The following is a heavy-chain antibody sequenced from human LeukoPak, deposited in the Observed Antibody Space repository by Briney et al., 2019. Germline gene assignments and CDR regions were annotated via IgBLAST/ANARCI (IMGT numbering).Heavy chain of an antibody. D-gene: IGHD6-19*01. J-gene: IGHJ5*02. CDR2: INHSGST. CDR3: ARGIAVAGTGPPYNWFDP. CDR1: TGSFSGYY. Sequence: SETLSLTCAVYTGSFSGYYWSWIRQPPGKGLEWIGEINHSGSTNYNTSLKSRVTISVDTPKNQFSLKLSSVTAADTAVYYCARGIAVAGTGPPYNWFDPWGQGTLVTVSS. V-gene: IGHV4-34*01.